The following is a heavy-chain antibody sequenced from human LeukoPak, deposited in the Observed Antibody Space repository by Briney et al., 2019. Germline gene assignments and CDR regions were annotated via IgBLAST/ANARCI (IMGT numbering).Heavy chain of an antibody. CDR1: GFTFSSYG. Sequence: PGGSLRLSCAASGFTFSSYGMHWVRQAPGKGLEWVAVISYDGSNKYYADSVKGRFTISRDNSKNTLYLQMNSLRAEDMAVYYCAKDRYCSSTSCYIVGYYYYGMDVWGQGTTVTVSS. V-gene: IGHV3-30*18. CDR3: AKDRYCSSTSCYIVGYYYYGMDV. J-gene: IGHJ6*02. CDR2: ISYDGSNK. D-gene: IGHD2-2*02.